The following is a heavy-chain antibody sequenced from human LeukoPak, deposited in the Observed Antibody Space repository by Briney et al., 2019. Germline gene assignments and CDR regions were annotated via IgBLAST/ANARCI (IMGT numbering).Heavy chain of an antibody. J-gene: IGHJ3*01. V-gene: IGHV3-48*04. D-gene: IGHD3-22*01. CDR1: GFTFSSYS. CDR2: ISSSSSTI. Sequence: GGSLRLSCAASGFTFSSYSMNWVRQAPGKGLEWVSYISSSSSTIYYADSVKGRFTISRDNAKNLLYLQMNSLRAEDTAVYYCARVNYDTSDYDDAFDVWGQGTMVTVSS. CDR3: ARVNYDTSDYDDAFDV.